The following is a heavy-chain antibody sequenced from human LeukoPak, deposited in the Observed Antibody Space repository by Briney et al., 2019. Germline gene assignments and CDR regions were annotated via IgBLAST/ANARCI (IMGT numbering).Heavy chain of an antibody. CDR2: ISNSGGST. CDR3: ARVDYYDSSAYYDY. V-gene: IGHV3-23*01. CDR1: GFTFSSYG. D-gene: IGHD3-22*01. Sequence: GGSLRLSCAASGFTFSSYGMSWVRQAPGKGLEWVSSISNSGGSTYYADSVKGRFTISRDNSRNTLYLQMHSLRAEDTAVYYCARVDYYDSSAYYDYWGQGTMVTVSP. J-gene: IGHJ4*02.